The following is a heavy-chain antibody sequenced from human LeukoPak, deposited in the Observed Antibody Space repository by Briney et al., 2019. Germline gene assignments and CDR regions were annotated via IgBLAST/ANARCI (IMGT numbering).Heavy chain of an antibody. CDR3: AGGLYYDFWRSNYMDV. V-gene: IGHV3-48*01. CDR2: ISSSSSTI. CDR1: GFTFSSYS. D-gene: IGHD3-3*01. J-gene: IGHJ6*03. Sequence: PGGSLRLSCAASGFTFSSYSMNWVRQAPGKGLEWVSYISSSSSTIYYADSVKGRFTISRDNAKNSLYLQMNSLRAEDTAVYYCAGGLYYDFWRSNYMDVWGKGTTVTVSS.